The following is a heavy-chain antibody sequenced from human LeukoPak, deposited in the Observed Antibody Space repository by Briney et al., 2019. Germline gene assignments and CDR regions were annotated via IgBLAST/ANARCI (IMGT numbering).Heavy chain of an antibody. V-gene: IGHV1-24*01. CDR3: ATESRFSGYYYVVSFDY. CDR1: GGTFSSYA. D-gene: IGHD3-22*01. CDR2: FDPEDGET. J-gene: IGHJ4*02. Sequence: GSSVKVSCKASGGTFSSYAISWVRQAPGKGLEWMGGFDPEDGETIYAQKFQGRVTMTEDTSTDTAYMELSSLRSEDTAVYYCATESRFSGYYYVVSFDYWGQGTLVTVSS.